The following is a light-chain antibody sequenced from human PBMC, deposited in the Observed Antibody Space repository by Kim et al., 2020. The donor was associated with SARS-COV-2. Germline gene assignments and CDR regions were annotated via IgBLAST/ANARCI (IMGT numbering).Light chain of an antibody. CDR2: DVS. CDR3: SSYTSSSSVV. J-gene: IGLJ2*01. Sequence: QSALTQPASVSGSPGQSITISCTGTSSDVGGYNYVSSYQQHPGKAPKLMIYDVSKRPSGVSNRFSGSKSGNTASLTISGLQAEDEADYYCSSYTSSSSVVFGGGTQLTVL. V-gene: IGLV2-14*01. CDR1: SSDVGGYNY.